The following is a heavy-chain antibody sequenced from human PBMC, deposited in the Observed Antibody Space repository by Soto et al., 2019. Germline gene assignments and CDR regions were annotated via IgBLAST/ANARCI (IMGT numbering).Heavy chain of an antibody. CDR1: GGTFSSYA. J-gene: IGHJ6*02. V-gene: IGHV1-69*06. D-gene: IGHD3-10*01. Sequence: GASVKVSCKASGGTFSSYAISWVRQAPGQGLEWMGGIIPIFGTANYAQKFQGRVTITADKSTSTAYMELSSLRSEDTAVYYCASSRGRRQDYYYYRMDVWGQGTTVTVSS. CDR2: IIPIFGTA. CDR3: ASSRGRRQDYYYYRMDV.